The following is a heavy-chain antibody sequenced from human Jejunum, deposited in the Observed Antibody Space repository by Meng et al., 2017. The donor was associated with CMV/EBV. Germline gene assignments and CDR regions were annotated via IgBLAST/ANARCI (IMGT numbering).Heavy chain of an antibody. J-gene: IGHJ4*02. Sequence: QVNAQTVGSGILKPSETLSLTFTVYGESFSGYYWTWISQPPGKGLEWIGEINHSGSTNYNPSLKSRVTILVDTSKRQFSLRLSFVTAADTAVYYCARVGGAQHGDFDFWGQGTLVTVSS. CDR2: INHSGST. CDR3: ARVGGAQHGDFDF. D-gene: IGHD4-17*01. CDR1: GESFSGYY. V-gene: IGHV4-34*02.